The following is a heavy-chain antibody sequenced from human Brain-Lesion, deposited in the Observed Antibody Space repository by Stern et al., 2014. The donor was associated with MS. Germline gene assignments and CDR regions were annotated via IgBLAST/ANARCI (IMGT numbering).Heavy chain of an antibody. Sequence: EDQLVESGGGLVQPGGSLRLSCAASGFTFSNYLMHWVRQAPGKVLVWVSRVNNDGRRTSYADSVKGRFTMSRDNAKNTLYLQMNSLRVEDTAIYYCARGERWFDSWGQGTLVTVSS. CDR3: ARGERWFDS. D-gene: IGHD3-10*01. J-gene: IGHJ5*01. V-gene: IGHV3-74*02. CDR1: GFTFSNYL. CDR2: VNNDGRRT.